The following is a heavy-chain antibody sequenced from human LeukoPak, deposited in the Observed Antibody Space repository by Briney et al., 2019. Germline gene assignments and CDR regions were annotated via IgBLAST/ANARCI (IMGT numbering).Heavy chain of an antibody. Sequence: GRSLRLSCAASGFTFSSYAMHWVCQAPGKGLEWVAVISYDGSNKYYADSVKGRFTISRDNSKNTLYLQMNSLRAEDTAVYYCARDAAPYDYVWGSYRLGFYYWGQGTLVTVSS. V-gene: IGHV3-30-3*01. CDR3: ARDAAPYDYVWGSYRLGFYY. CDR1: GFTFSSYA. D-gene: IGHD3-16*02. CDR2: ISYDGSNK. J-gene: IGHJ4*02.